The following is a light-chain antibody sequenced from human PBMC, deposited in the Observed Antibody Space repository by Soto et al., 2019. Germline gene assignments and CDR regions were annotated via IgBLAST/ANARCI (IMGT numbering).Light chain of an antibody. J-gene: IGKJ4*01. V-gene: IGKV3-20*01. CDR1: QSVSSSF. CDR3: QQYDNSPLT. CDR2: GAS. Sequence: EIVLTQSPGTLSLSPGERATLSCRASQSVSSSFLAWYQQKPGQAPRLLIYGASSSATGIPDRFSGSGSGTDFTLTISRLEPEDFEVYYCQQYDNSPLTFGGGTKVEIK.